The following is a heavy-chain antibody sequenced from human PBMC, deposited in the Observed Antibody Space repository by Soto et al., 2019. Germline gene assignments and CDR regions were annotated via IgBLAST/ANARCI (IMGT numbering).Heavy chain of an antibody. D-gene: IGHD2-15*01. CDR3: ARAVGYCSGGSCYGDWFYP. CDR1: GYSFTSYL. V-gene: IGHV5-51*01. Sequence: GESLKISCKGSGYSFTSYLIGWVRQMPGKGLEWMGIIYPGDSDTRYSPPFQGQVTISADKSISTAYLQWSSLKASDTAMYYCARAVGYCSGGSCYGDWFYPWGQGTLVTVSS. J-gene: IGHJ5*02. CDR2: IYPGDSDT.